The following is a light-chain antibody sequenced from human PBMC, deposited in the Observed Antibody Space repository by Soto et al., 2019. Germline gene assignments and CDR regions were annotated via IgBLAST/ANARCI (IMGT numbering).Light chain of an antibody. Sequence: QSALTQPRSVSGSPGQSVTLSCTGTSSDVGGYNYVSWDQQHPGKAPKLMIDDVNKRPSGVPDRFSGSRSGNTASLTISGLQAEDEADYYCCSYAGSYTWVFGGGTKLTVL. J-gene: IGLJ3*02. V-gene: IGLV2-11*01. CDR1: SSDVGGYNY. CDR2: DVN. CDR3: CSYAGSYTWV.